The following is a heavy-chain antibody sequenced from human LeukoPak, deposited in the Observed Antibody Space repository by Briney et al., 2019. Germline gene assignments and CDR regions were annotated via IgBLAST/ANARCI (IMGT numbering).Heavy chain of an antibody. CDR3: AREGRDDIFDY. CDR1: GFTLSSYW. D-gene: IGHD5-24*01. J-gene: IGHJ4*02. Sequence: GGSLRLSCAASGFTLSSYWMSWVRQAPGKGLEWVANIKQGGSEKYYVDSVKGRFTISRDNAKNSLYLQMNSLRAEDTAVYYCAREGRDDIFDYWGQGTLVTVSS. CDR2: IKQGGSEK. V-gene: IGHV3-7*01.